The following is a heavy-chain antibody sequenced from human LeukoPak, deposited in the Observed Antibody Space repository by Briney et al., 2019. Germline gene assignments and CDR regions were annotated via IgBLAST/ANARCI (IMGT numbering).Heavy chain of an antibody. CDR3: AKVGRPYYYDSSGYPRSFFDY. CDR1: EFTFDDYA. V-gene: IGHV3-9*01. Sequence: GGSLRLSCAASEFTFDDYAMHWVRQAPGKGLEWVSGISRNSGSIGYADSVKGRFTISRDNAKNSLYLQMNSLRAEDTALYYCAKVGRPYYYDSSGYPRSFFDYWGQGTLVTVSS. D-gene: IGHD3-22*01. J-gene: IGHJ4*02. CDR2: ISRNSGSI.